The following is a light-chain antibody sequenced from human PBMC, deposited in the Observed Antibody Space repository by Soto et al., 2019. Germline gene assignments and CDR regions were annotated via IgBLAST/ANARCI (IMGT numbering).Light chain of an antibody. CDR2: GAS. V-gene: IGKV3D-20*02. Sequence: EIVLTQTPATLSLSPGERPTLSCRASQSVIDNYLAWYQQKPGQAPXLXXSGASSRTSGIPDRFSAIVSGTDFTLTISRLEPEDFAVYYCQQRSNWPPITFGQGTRLEIK. CDR1: QSVIDNY. J-gene: IGKJ5*01. CDR3: QQRSNWPPIT.